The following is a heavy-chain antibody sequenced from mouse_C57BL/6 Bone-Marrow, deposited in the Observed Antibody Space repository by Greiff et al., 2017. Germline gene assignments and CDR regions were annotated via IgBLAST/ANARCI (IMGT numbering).Heavy chain of an antibody. CDR2: IDPSDSYT. D-gene: IGHD1-1*01. Sequence: QVQLQQPGAELVRPGTSVKLSCKASGYTFTSYWVHWVKQRPGQGLEWIGVIDPSDSYTNYNQKFKGKATLTVDTSSSTAYMQLSSLTSEDSAVYYCARKEKLHRPPDVWGTGTTVTVSS. J-gene: IGHJ1*03. V-gene: IGHV1-59*01. CDR3: ARKEKLHRPPDV. CDR1: GYTFTSYW.